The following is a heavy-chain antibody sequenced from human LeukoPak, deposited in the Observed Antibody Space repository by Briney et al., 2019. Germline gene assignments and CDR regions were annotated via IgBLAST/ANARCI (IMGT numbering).Heavy chain of an antibody. CDR3: AKDRSIGTYYTFDH. CDR2: ISASGAMT. Sequence: GGSLRLSCAASGFTFNDYAMTWVRQAPGKGLEWVSSISASGAMTYYADSVKGRFTVSRDNSKNTLYLQMSRLTDANTAVYYCAKDRSIGTYYTFDHWGQGTLVIVSS. D-gene: IGHD1-26*01. V-gene: IGHV3-23*01. CDR1: GFTFNDYA. J-gene: IGHJ4*02.